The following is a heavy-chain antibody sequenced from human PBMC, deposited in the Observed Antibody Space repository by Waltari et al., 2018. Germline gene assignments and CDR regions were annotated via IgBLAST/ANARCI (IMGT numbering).Heavy chain of an antibody. CDR2: MNPNSGNT. CDR3: ARLRGADGYNQWAFDI. J-gene: IGHJ3*02. V-gene: IGHV1-8*03. D-gene: IGHD5-12*01. CDR1: GYTFTSYD. Sequence: QVQLVQSGAEVKKPGASVKVSCKASGYTFTSYDINWVRQATGQGLEWMGWMNPNSGNTGYAQKFQGRVTITRNTSISTAYMELSSLRSEDTAMYYCARLRGADGYNQWAFDIWGQGTMVTVSS.